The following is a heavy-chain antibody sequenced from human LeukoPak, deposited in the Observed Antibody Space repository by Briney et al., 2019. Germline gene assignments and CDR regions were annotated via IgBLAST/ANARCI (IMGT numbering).Heavy chain of an antibody. J-gene: IGHJ4*02. D-gene: IGHD1-1*01. CDR3: ARDGTGSRGLEVY. CDR1: GYSISSGYY. V-gene: IGHV4-38-2*02. CDR2: IYHSGST. Sequence: SETLSLTCTVSGYSISSGYYWGWIRQPPGKGLEWIGSIYHSGSTYYNPSLRSRVTISVDTSKNQFSLKLNSVTAADTAVYYCARDGTGSRGLEVYWGQGTLVTVSS.